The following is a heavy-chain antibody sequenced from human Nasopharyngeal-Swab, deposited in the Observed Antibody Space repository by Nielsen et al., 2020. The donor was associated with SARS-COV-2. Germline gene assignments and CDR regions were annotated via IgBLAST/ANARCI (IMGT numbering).Heavy chain of an antibody. CDR1: GGSISGSSYY. D-gene: IGHD3-10*01. J-gene: IGHJ2*01. CDR2: IYYSGST. CDR3: ARKLWFGEGWYFDL. V-gene: IGHV4-39*01. Sequence: SETLSLTCTVSGGSISGSSYYWGWIRQPPGKGLEWIGSIYYSGSTYYNPSLKSRVTISVDTSKNQFSLKLSSVTAADTAVYYCARKLWFGEGWYFDLWGRGTLVTVSS.